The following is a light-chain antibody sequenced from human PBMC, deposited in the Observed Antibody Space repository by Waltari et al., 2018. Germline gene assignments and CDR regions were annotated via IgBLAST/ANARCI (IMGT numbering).Light chain of an antibody. CDR1: HSSSNEDS. CDR3: LQCYNTPYT. J-gene: IGKJ2*01. CDR2: RAS. Sequence: DIVMTQSPDSLAVSLGERATINFKYSHSSSNEDSLAWYQQKPGQPPKLLIYRASTRESGVPDRFSGSGSGTDFTLTITSVQAEDVAVYYCLQCYNTPYTFGQGTRLEIK. V-gene: IGKV4-1*01.